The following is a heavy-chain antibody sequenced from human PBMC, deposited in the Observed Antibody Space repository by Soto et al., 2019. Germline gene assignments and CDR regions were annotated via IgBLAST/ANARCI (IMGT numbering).Heavy chain of an antibody. V-gene: IGHV3-23*01. CDR1: GFTLSNYA. CDR3: AKDRTVRYFDWSY. D-gene: IGHD3-9*01. CDR2: ISGSGGNA. J-gene: IGHJ4*02. Sequence: GGSLRLSCAASGFTLSNYAMSWVRQAPGKGLQWVSAISGSGGNAFYADSVKGRFTISRDNSKNTLYLQMDSLRPEDTAVYYCAKDRTVRYFDWSYWGQGHLVTVYS.